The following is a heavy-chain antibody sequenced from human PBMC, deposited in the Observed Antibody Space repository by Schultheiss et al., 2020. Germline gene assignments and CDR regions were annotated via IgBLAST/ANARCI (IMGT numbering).Heavy chain of an antibody. CDR3: ARGIAPPYGMDV. J-gene: IGHJ6*02. CDR1: GGSISSGGYY. Sequence: SETLSLTCTVSGGSISSGGYYWSWIRQPAGKGLEWIGRIYTSGSTNYNPSLKSRVTISVDTSKNQFSMKLSSVTAADTAVYYCARGIAPPYGMDVWGQGTTVTVSS. D-gene: IGHD6-13*01. V-gene: IGHV4-61*02. CDR2: IYTSGST.